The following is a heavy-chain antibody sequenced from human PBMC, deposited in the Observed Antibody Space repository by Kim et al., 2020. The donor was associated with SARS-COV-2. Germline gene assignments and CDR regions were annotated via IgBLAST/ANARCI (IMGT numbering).Heavy chain of an antibody. Sequence: GGSLRLSCTASGFTFGDYAMSWFRQAPGQGLEWVGFIRSKAYGGTTDYAASVKGRFTISRDDSKSIAYLQMNSLKTEDTAVYYCTRNYYGSGSYRDEGYFFDYWGQGTLVTVSS. D-gene: IGHD3-10*01. V-gene: IGHV3-49*03. CDR3: TRNYYGSGSYRDEGYFFDY. J-gene: IGHJ4*02. CDR1: GFTFGDYA. CDR2: IRSKAYGGTT.